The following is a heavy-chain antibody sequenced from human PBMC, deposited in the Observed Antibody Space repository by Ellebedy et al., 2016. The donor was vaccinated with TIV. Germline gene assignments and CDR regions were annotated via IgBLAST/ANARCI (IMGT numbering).Heavy chain of an antibody. CDR2: IHYSGST. J-gene: IGHJ4*02. CDR3: GWDCSSTSCRGGY. Sequence: MPSETLSLTCTVSGGSISSGGYYWSWIRQHPGKGLEWIGYIHYSGSTYYNPSLKSRVTISVDTSKNHFSLKLSSVTAADTAVYYCGWDCSSTSCRGGYWGRGTLVTVSS. CDR1: GGSISSGGYY. V-gene: IGHV4-30-4*08. D-gene: IGHD2-2*01.